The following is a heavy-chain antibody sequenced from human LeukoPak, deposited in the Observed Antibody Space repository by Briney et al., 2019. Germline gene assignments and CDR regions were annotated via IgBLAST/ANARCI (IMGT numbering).Heavy chain of an antibody. J-gene: IGHJ5*02. D-gene: IGHD2-15*01. Sequence: PGGSLRLSCAASGFTFSSYEMNWVRQAPGKGLDWVSYISSSGSAIYYADSVRGRFTISRDNAKNSLYLQMNSLRAEDTAVYYCARARRDCSGGSCYPDYNWFDPWGQGILVTVSS. CDR2: ISSSGSAI. CDR3: ARARRDCSGGSCYPDYNWFDP. CDR1: GFTFSSYE. V-gene: IGHV3-48*03.